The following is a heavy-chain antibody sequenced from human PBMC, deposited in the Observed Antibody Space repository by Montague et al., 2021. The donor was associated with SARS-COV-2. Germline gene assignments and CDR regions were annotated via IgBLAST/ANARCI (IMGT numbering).Heavy chain of an antibody. V-gene: IGHV4-34*01. CDR1: GGSFSGYY. CDR2: INHSGST. CDR3: ARGPTNNIGMVATRLDY. Sequence: SETLSLTCAVYGGSFSGYYWNWIRQPPGKGLEWIGEINHSGSTNYNPSLKSRVTIPVDTSNNQFSLKLTSVTAADTAVYYCARGPTNNIGMVATRLDYWGQGTLVTVSS. J-gene: IGHJ4*02. D-gene: IGHD5-12*01.